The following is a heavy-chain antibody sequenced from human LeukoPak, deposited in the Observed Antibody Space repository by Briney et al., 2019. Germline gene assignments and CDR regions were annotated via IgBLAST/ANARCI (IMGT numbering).Heavy chain of an antibody. J-gene: IGHJ4*02. CDR2: IYYSGST. V-gene: IGHV4-39*07. CDR3: ARVSIVGATPQWDY. D-gene: IGHD1-26*01. CDR1: GGSISSSSYY. Sequence: SETLSLTCTVSGGSISSSSYYWGWIRQPPGKGLEWIGSIYYSGSTYYNPSLKSRVTISVDTSKNQFSLKLSSVTAADTAVYYCARVSIVGATPQWDYWGQGTLVTVSS.